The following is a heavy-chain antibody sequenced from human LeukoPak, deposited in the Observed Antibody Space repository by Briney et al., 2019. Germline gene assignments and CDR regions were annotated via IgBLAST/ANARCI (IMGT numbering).Heavy chain of an antibody. CDR2: SNPNSGGT. Sequence: ASVKVSCKASGYTFTGYYMHWVRQAPGQGLEWMGWSNPNSGGTNYAQKFQGRVTMTRDTSISTAYMELSRLRSDDTAVYYCARELGYCSSTSCYDWFDPWGQGTLVTVSS. CDR3: ARELGYCSSTSCYDWFDP. D-gene: IGHD2-2*01. J-gene: IGHJ5*02. V-gene: IGHV1-2*02. CDR1: GYTFTGYY.